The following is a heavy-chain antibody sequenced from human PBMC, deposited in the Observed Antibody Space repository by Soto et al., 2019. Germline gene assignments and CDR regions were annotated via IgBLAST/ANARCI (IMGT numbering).Heavy chain of an antibody. V-gene: IGHV3-23*01. CDR3: ANIIVVVPAASPY. Sequence: GGSLRLSCAASGFTFSSYAMSWVRQAPGKGLEWVSAISGSGGSTYYADSVKGRFTISRDNSKNTLYLQMNSLRAEDTAVYYCANIIVVVPAASPYWGQGTLVTVSS. CDR2: ISGSGGST. CDR1: GFTFSSYA. D-gene: IGHD2-2*01. J-gene: IGHJ4*02.